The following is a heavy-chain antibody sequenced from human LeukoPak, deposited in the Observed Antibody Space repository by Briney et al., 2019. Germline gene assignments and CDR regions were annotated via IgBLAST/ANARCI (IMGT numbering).Heavy chain of an antibody. V-gene: IGHV4-34*01. D-gene: IGHD1-7*01. Sequence: SETLSLTCAVYGGSFSGYYWSWIRQPPGKGLEWIGEINHSGSTNYNPSLKSRVTISVDTSKNQFSLKLSSVTAADTAVYYCARGDDYNWNYSVFDYWGQGTLVTVSS. CDR2: INHSGST. CDR3: ARGDDYNWNYSVFDY. J-gene: IGHJ4*02. CDR1: GGSFSGYY.